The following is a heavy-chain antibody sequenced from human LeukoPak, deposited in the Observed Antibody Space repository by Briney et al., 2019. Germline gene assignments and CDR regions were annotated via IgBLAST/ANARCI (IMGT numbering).Heavy chain of an antibody. V-gene: IGHV3-15*01. CDR3: TTKYSSSWLDAFDI. J-gene: IGHJ3*02. Sequence: PGGSLRLSCAASGFTFSNAWMSWVRQAPGKGLEWVGRIKSKTDGGTTDYAAPVKGRFTISRDDSKNTLYLQMNSLKTEDTALYYCTTKYSSSWLDAFDIWGQGTMVTVSS. CDR1: GFTFSNAW. CDR2: IKSKTDGGTT. D-gene: IGHD6-13*01.